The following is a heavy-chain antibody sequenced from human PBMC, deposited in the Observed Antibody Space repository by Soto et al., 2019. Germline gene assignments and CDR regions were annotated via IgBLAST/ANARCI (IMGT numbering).Heavy chain of an antibody. V-gene: IGHV1-69*13. CDR1: GGTFSSYA. D-gene: IGHD4-4*01. J-gene: IGHJ3*02. CDR3: ARGGATVTSSPGAFDI. CDR2: IIPIFGTA. Sequence: SVKVSFKASGGTFSSYAISWVRQAPGQGLEWMGGIIPIFGTANYAQKFQGRVTITADESTSTAYMELSSLRSEDTAVYYCARGGATVTSSPGAFDIWGQGTMVTVSS.